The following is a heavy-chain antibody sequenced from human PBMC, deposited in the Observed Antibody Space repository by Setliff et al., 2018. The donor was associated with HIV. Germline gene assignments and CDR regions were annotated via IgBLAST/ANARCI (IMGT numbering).Heavy chain of an antibody. CDR1: GFTFSSYS. CDR3: ARPNITMVRGVIYYGMDV. Sequence: GGSLRLSCAASGFTFSSYSMNWVRQAPGKGLEWVSSISSSSSYIYYADSVKGRFTISRDNAKNSLYLQMNSLRAEDTAVYYCARPNITMVRGVIYYGMDVWGQGTTVTV. D-gene: IGHD3-10*01. CDR2: ISSSSSYI. V-gene: IGHV3-21*01. J-gene: IGHJ6*02.